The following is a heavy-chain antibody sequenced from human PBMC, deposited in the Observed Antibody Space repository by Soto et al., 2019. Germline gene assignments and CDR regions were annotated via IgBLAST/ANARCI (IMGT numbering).Heavy chain of an antibody. J-gene: IGHJ6*03. D-gene: IGHD3-10*01. V-gene: IGHV3-74*01. CDR2: IDRVGTDS. CDR1: EFTFSGRS. Sequence: EVQLVESGGGLVQPGGSLRLSCAASEFTFSGRSVHWVRQAPGKGLVWVSGIDRVGTDSTYADSVKGRFTSSRDNAKNTVYLQMNTLRVEDTAVYYCARGWFGPDVWGKGTTVTVSS. CDR3: ARGWFGPDV.